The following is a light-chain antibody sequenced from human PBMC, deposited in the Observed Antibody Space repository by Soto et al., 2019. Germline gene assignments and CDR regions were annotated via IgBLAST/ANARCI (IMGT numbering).Light chain of an antibody. J-gene: IGLJ3*02. CDR1: SSNIGAGYD. Sequence: QSVLTQPPSVSGAPGQRVTISCTESSSNIGAGYDVHWYQQLPGTAPKLLIYANSNRPSGVPDRFSGSKSGPSASLAITGLQAEDEADYYCQSYDSSLSGWVFGGGTKLTVL. CDR2: ANS. CDR3: QSYDSSLSGWV. V-gene: IGLV1-40*01.